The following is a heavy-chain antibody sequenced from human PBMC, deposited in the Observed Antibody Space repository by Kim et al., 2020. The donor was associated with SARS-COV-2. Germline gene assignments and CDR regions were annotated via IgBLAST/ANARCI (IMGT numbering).Heavy chain of an antibody. CDR1: GFTFSDHY. D-gene: IGHD3-3*01. CDR2: ISFGSTYT. J-gene: IGHJ2*01. V-gene: IGHV3-11*06. CDR3: ARDVEDTTRFVKIWYIDV. Sequence: GGSLRLSCSTSGFTFSDHYMTWVRQAPGKGLEWISYISFGSTYTNYADSVKGRFTISRDNAKNSLYLQMNNLRAEDTGTYFCARDVEDTTRFVKIWYIDVWSRGTLVNVSS.